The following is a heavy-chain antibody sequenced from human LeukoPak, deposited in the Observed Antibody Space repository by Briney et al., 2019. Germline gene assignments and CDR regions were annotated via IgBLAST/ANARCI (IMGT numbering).Heavy chain of an antibody. CDR2: MNPNSGNT. CDR1: GYTFTSYD. D-gene: IGHD6-13*01. CDR3: AGSSWYDPDWFDP. J-gene: IGHJ5*02. Sequence: ASVTVSCTASGYTFTSYDINWVRQATGQGLEWMGWMNPNSGNTGYAQKFQGRVTMTRNTSISTAYMELRSLRSDDTAVYYCAGSSWYDPDWFDPWGQGTLVTVSS. V-gene: IGHV1-8*01.